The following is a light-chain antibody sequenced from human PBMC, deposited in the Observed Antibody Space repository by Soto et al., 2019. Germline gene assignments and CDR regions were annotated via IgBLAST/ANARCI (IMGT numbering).Light chain of an antibody. Sequence: QSVLTQPPSASGTPGQRVTISCSGSNSNIGSNIVNWYQQVPGTAPKLLIHRDNQRPSGVPDRFSGSKSGTSASLAISGLQSEDEADYYCAAWDDSLNALFGTGTKVTVL. J-gene: IGLJ1*01. CDR2: RDN. CDR3: AAWDDSLNAL. CDR1: NSNIGSNI. V-gene: IGLV1-44*01.